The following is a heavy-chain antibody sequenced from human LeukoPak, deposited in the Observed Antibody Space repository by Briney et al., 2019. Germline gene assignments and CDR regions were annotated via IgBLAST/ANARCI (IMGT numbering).Heavy chain of an antibody. J-gene: IGHJ4*02. D-gene: IGHD4-17*01. CDR2: IYHSGST. CDR3: ARALGEVTTYYFDY. V-gene: IGHV4-38-2*01. CDR1: GYSISSGYY. Sequence: PSETLSLTCAVSGYSISSGYYWGWLRQPPPTGLEWIGSIYHSGSTYYNPSLKSRVTISVDTSKNQFSLKLSSVTAADTAVYYCARALGEVTTYYFDYWGQGTLVTVSS.